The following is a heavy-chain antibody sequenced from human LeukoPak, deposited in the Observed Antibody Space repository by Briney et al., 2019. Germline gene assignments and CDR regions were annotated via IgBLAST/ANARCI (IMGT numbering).Heavy chain of an antibody. CDR1: GFTFSSYW. D-gene: IGHD1-26*01. V-gene: IGHV3-66*01. Sequence: GGSLRLSCAASGFTFSSYWMSWVRQAPGKGLEWVSVIYSGGSTYYADSVKGRFTISRDNSKNTLYLQMNSLRAEDTAVYYCARVLGNYYYYYMDVWGKGTTVTISS. CDR2: IYSGGST. J-gene: IGHJ6*03. CDR3: ARVLGNYYYYYMDV.